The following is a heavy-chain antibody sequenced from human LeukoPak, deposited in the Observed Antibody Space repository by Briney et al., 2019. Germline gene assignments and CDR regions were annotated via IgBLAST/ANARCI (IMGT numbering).Heavy chain of an antibody. D-gene: IGHD3-22*01. CDR1: GFTFSSYG. V-gene: IGHV3-23*01. Sequence: QPGGSLRLSCAASGFTFSSYGMSWVRQAPGKGLEWVSAISGSGGSTYYADSVKGRFTISRDNSKNTLYLQMNSLRAEDTAVYYCAKEQYYCDSSGYYALDAFDIWGQGTMVTVSS. CDR2: ISGSGGST. J-gene: IGHJ3*02. CDR3: AKEQYYCDSSGYYALDAFDI.